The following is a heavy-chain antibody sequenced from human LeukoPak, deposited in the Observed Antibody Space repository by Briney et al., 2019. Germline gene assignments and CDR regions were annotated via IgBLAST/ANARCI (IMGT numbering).Heavy chain of an antibody. CDR1: GFTFSDYW. CDR2: INQDGREQ. V-gene: IGHV3-7*04. Sequence: PGGSLRLSCVASGFTFSDYWMTWVRQAPGQGLEWVAKINQDGREQHFVDSVKGRFTISRDNAKNSLYLQMDSLRGEDTAVYYCGGGALDYWGQGTLVTVSS. J-gene: IGHJ4*02. CDR3: GGGALDY.